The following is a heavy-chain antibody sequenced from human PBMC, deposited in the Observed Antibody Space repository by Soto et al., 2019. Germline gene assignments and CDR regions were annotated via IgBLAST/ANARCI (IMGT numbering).Heavy chain of an antibody. V-gene: IGHV3-23*01. CDR1: GFTFSSYA. CDR3: AKDDCSSTSCYAGYYYYYYMDV. Sequence: GGSLRLSCAASGFTFSSYAMSWVRQAPGKGLEWVSAISGSGGSTYYADSVKGRFTISRDNSKNTLYLQMNSLRAEDTAVYYCAKDDCSSTSCYAGYYYYYYMDVWGKGTTVTV. CDR2: ISGSGGST. J-gene: IGHJ6*03. D-gene: IGHD2-2*01.